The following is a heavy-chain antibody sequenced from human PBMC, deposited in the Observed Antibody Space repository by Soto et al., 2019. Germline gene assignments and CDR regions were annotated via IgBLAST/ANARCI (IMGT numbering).Heavy chain of an antibody. J-gene: IGHJ5*02. D-gene: IGHD4-4*01. CDR1: GGSISSSSSY. CDR2: IYYSGNT. V-gene: IGHV4-39*01. CDR3: ARQLTTVTAAWFDP. Sequence: QLQLQESGPGLVKPSETLSLTCTVSGGSISSSSSYWGWIRQPPGKGLEWIGSIYYSGNTYYNPSLKSRVTIYLDTSKNQFSLTLTSVTAADTAVYHCARQLTTVTAAWFDPWGQGTLVTVSS.